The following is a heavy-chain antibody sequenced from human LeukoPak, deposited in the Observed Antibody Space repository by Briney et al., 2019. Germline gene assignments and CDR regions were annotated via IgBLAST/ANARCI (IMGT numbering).Heavy chain of an antibody. D-gene: IGHD5-24*01. Sequence: PSETLSLTCTVSGGSISTYYWSWIRQPPGKGLEWIGYIYYSGSTSYNPSLKSRVTISVDTSKNQFSLKLSSVTAADTAVYYCARVRWLQLDAFDIWGQGTMVTVSS. CDR3: ARVRWLQLDAFDI. CDR2: IYYSGST. J-gene: IGHJ3*02. CDR1: GGSISTYY. V-gene: IGHV4-59*01.